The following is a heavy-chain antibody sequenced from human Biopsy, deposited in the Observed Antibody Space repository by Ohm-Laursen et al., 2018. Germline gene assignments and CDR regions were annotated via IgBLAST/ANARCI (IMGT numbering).Heavy chain of an antibody. J-gene: IGHJ6*02. CDR3: ARDTRWSPYSMDV. Sequence: LRLSCAASGFSFSDYHMRWIRQAPGRGLEWVSYISGGGTIYYGDSMKGRVTISRDNAKNSLYLQMHSLRAADTAVYYCARDTRWSPYSMDVWGQGTTVTVSS. V-gene: IGHV3-11*01. D-gene: IGHD4-23*01. CDR1: GFSFSDYH. CDR2: ISGGGTI.